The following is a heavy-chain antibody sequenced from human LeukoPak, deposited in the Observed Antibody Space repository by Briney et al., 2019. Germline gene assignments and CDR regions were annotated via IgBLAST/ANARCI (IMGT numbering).Heavy chain of an antibody. Sequence: SETLSLTCTVSGYSITGGYYWDWIRQPPGKGLGWIGSIYHNGTTHYNPSLKSRATISVDTSRNDFSLKLSSVSATDMAIYYCARGPYYDFWCDPLRGFDIWGQGTVVTVSS. J-gene: IGHJ3*02. CDR2: IYHNGTT. CDR1: GYSITGGYY. D-gene: IGHD3-3*01. CDR3: ARGPYYDFWCDPLRGFDI. V-gene: IGHV4-38-2*02.